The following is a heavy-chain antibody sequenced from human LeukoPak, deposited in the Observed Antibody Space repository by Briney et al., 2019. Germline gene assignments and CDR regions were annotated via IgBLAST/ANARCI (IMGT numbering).Heavy chain of an antibody. CDR1: GYTLTELS. J-gene: IGHJ4*02. Sequence: ASVKVSCKVSGYTLTELSMHWVRQAPGKGVEWMGGFYPEDGETIYAQTLKGRVTMTEDTSTDTAYMDLSSLRSEDTAVYYCASKTPGNWNDYWGQGTLVTVSS. V-gene: IGHV1-24*01. CDR3: ASKTPGNWNDY. D-gene: IGHD1-1*01. CDR2: FYPEDGET.